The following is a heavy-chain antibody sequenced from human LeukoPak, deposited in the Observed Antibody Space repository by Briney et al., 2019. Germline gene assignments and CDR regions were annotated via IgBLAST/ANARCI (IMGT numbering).Heavy chain of an antibody. V-gene: IGHV3-33*08. CDR1: EFPFTNAW. CDR3: ARRRDACSGNSCYSFDF. D-gene: IGHD2-15*01. Sequence: GGSLRLSCAVSEFPFTNAWMTWVRQAPGKGLEWVAVVWSDGGSQYCAGSVKNRFTISRGNSKNTLYLQMNNLRAEDTAVYYCARRRDACSGNSCYSFDFWGQGTLVTVSS. J-gene: IGHJ4*02. CDR2: VWSDGGSQ.